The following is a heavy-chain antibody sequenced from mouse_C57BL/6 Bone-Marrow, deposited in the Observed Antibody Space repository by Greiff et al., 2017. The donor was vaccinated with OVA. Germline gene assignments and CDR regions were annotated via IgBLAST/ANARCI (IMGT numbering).Heavy chain of an antibody. Sequence: EVKLLESGPSLVRPSQTLSLTCTVTGFSINSDCYWIWIRQFPGNKLEYIGYTFYSGITYYNPSLESRTYITRDTSKNQFSLKLSSVTTEDTATYYCARGYYYGRDYYAMDYWGQGTSVTVSS. CDR2: TFYSGIT. CDR3: ARGYYYGRDYYAMDY. CDR1: GFSINSDCY. V-gene: IGHV3-3*01. D-gene: IGHD1-1*01. J-gene: IGHJ4*01.